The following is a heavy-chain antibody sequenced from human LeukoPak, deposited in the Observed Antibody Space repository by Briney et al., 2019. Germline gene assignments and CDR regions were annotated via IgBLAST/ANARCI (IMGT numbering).Heavy chain of an antibody. CDR2: MNPNSGVT. J-gene: IGHJ3*02. V-gene: IGHV1-2*02. Sequence: ASVKVSCKASGGTFSSYAISWVRQAPGQGLEWMGWMNPNSGVTKSAQQFQGRVTMTRDTSISTAYMEVSRLRSDDTAVYYCASERLNNAFDIWGQGTMVTVSS. CDR1: GGTFSSYA. D-gene: IGHD2-8*01. CDR3: ASERLNNAFDI.